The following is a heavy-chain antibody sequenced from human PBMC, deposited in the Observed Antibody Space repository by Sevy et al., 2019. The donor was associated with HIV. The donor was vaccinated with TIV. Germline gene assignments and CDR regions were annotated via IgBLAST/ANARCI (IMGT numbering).Heavy chain of an antibody. V-gene: IGHV3-20*04. CDR3: ARVGCGAAPASVAGTSDYYYGMDV. J-gene: IGHJ6*02. D-gene: IGHD6-19*01. CDR2: INWNGGST. CDR1: GFTFDDYG. Sequence: GGSLRLSCAASGFTFDDYGMSWVRQAPGKGLEWVSGINWNGGSTGYADSVKGRFTISRDNAKNSLYLQMNSLRAEDTVLYYCARVGCGAAPASVAGTSDYYYGMDVWGQGTTVTVSS.